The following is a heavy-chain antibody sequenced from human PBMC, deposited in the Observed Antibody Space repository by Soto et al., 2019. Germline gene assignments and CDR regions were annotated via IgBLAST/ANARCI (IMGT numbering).Heavy chain of an antibody. D-gene: IGHD3-9*01. Sequence: ASVKVSCKASGGSFSNYAISWVRQAPGQGLEWMGGITPIFGRANYAQKFQGRVTITADESTSTAYMELSSLRSEDTAIYYCARGWSYDILTGFSYWGQGTLVTVSS. V-gene: IGHV1-69*13. CDR2: ITPIFGRA. J-gene: IGHJ4*02. CDR1: GGSFSNYA. CDR3: ARGWSYDILTGFSY.